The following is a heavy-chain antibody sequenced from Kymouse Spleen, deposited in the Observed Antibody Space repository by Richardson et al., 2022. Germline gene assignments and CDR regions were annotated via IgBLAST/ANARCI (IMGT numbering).Heavy chain of an antibody. CDR1: GFTFSSYG. J-gene: IGHJ4*02. CDR2: IWYDGSNK. V-gene: IGHV3-33*01. D-gene: IGHD6-19*01. Sequence: QVQLVESGGGVVQPGRSLRLSCAASGFTFSSYGMHWVRQAPGKGLEWVAVIWYDGSNKYYADSVKGRFTISRDNSKNTLYLQMNSLRAEDTAVYYCASHSSGLYYFDYWGQGTLVTVSS. CDR3: ASHSSGLYYFDY.